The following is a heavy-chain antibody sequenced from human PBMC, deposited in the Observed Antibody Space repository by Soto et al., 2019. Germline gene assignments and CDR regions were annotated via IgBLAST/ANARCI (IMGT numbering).Heavy chain of an antibody. Sequence: QVQLVQSGAEVKKPGSSVKVSCKASGGTFSSYTISWVRQAPGQGLEWRGRIIPILGIANYAQKFQGRVTITADKSTSTAYMELSSLRSEDTAVYYCARLVDTADFDYWGQGTLVTVSS. V-gene: IGHV1-69*02. CDR3: ARLVDTADFDY. CDR2: IIPILGIA. J-gene: IGHJ4*02. D-gene: IGHD5-18*01. CDR1: GGTFSSYT.